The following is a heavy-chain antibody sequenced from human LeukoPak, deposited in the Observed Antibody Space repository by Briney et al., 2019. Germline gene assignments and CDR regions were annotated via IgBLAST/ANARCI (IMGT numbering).Heavy chain of an antibody. V-gene: IGHV4-4*07. J-gene: IGHJ3*02. CDR1: GGSISSYY. CDR3: ARDRLDGGIDI. Sequence: SETLSLTCTVSGGSISSYYWSWIRQPAGKGLEWIGRIYTSGITNYNPSLKSRVTMSVGTSKNQFSLKLSSVTAADTAVYYCARDRLDGGIDIWGQGTMVTVSS. CDR2: IYTSGIT. D-gene: IGHD3-16*01.